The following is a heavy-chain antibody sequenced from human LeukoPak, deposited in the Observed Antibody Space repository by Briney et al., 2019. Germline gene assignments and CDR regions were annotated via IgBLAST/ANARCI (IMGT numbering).Heavy chain of an antibody. CDR2: INPNSSST. J-gene: IGHJ1*01. Sequence: ASVKVSCKASGYTFTGYYMHWVRQAPGQGLEWMGWINPNSSSTNYAQKFQGRVTMTRDTSISTAYMELGRLRSDDTAVYYCARGPAAGTDMQHWGQGTLVTVSS. CDR3: ARGPAAGTDMQH. V-gene: IGHV1-2*02. D-gene: IGHD6-13*01. CDR1: GYTFTGYY.